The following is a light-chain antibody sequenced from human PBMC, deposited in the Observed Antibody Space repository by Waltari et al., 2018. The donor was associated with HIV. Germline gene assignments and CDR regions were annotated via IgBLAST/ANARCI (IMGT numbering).Light chain of an antibody. Sequence: DIVMTQSPVSLAVSPGERATFNYKSNQSLLYNSNNKNYLSWYQQKSGQPPKLLIYWASNRESGVPDRFRGSGSGTDFTLTINNLQAEDVAIYYCQQYYSLPLTFGGGTRVEIK. J-gene: IGKJ4*01. CDR2: WAS. CDR1: QSLLYNSNNKNY. V-gene: IGKV4-1*01. CDR3: QQYYSLPLT.